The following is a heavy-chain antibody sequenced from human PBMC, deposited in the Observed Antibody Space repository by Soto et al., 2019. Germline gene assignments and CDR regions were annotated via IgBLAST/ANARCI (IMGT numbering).Heavy chain of an antibody. D-gene: IGHD3-10*01. V-gene: IGHV3-30*18. J-gene: IGHJ6*02. CDR2: ISYDGSNK. Sequence: GGSLRLSCAASGFTFSSYGMHWVRQAPGKGLEWVAVISYDGSNKYYADSVKGRFTISRDNSKNTLYLQMNSLRAEDTAVYYCAKDFGIYYYYYGMDVWGQGTTVTVSS. CDR3: AKDFGIYYYYYGMDV. CDR1: GFTFSSYG.